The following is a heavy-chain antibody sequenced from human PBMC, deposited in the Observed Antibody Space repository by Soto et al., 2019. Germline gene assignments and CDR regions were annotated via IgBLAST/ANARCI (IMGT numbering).Heavy chain of an antibody. Sequence: SETLSLTCPVSGCSISSGGYYWSWIRQHPGKGLEWIGYIYYSGSTYYNPSLKSRVTISVDTSKNQFSLKLSSVTAADTAVYYCARESSSGNWFDPWGQGTLVTVSS. CDR1: GCSISSGGYY. CDR3: ARESSSGNWFDP. CDR2: IYYSGST. V-gene: IGHV4-31*03. D-gene: IGHD6-6*01. J-gene: IGHJ5*02.